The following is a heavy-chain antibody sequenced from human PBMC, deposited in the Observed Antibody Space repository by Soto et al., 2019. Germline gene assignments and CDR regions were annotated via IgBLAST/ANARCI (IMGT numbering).Heavy chain of an antibody. CDR2: ISGSGGST. CDR1: GFTFSSYA. J-gene: IGHJ4*02. CDR3: AKGRDYGDYPYYFDY. V-gene: IGHV3-23*01. D-gene: IGHD4-17*01. Sequence: GESLKISCAASGFTFSSYAMSWVRQAPGKGLEWVSAISGSGGSTYYADSVKGRFTISRDNSKNTLYLQMNSLRAEDTAVYYCAKGRDYGDYPYYFDYWGQGTLVTVSS.